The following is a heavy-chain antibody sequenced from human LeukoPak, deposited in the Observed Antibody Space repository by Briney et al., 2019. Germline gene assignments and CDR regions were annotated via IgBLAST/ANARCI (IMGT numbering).Heavy chain of an antibody. CDR1: GGSISSSSYY. V-gene: IGHV4-39*07. CDR3: ARVPYGSGSGPHCYFDY. CDR2: IYYSGST. Sequence: SETLSLTCTVSGGSISSSSYYWGWIRQPPGNGLEWIGSIYYSGSTYYNPSLKSRVTISVDTSKNQFSLKLSSVTAADTAVYYCARVPYGSGSGPHCYFDYWGQGTLVTVSS. D-gene: IGHD3-10*01. J-gene: IGHJ4*02.